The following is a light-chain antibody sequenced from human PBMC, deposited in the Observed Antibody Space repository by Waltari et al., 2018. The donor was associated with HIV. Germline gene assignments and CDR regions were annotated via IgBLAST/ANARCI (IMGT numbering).Light chain of an antibody. V-gene: IGKV1-12*01. Sequence: DIQMTQSPSSVSASVGDRVHITCRASQGISSWFAWYQQKPGKAPKLLIYGASNLHTGVPSRCSGSGSGTDFTLTISSLQPEDFATYYCHQANSLLPMPFGQGTKVDIK. CDR2: GAS. J-gene: IGKJ1*01. CDR3: HQANSLLPMP. CDR1: QGISSW.